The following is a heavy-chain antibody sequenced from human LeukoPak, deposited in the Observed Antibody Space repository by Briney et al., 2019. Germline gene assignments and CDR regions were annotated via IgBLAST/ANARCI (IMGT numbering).Heavy chain of an antibody. V-gene: IGHV4-34*01. J-gene: IGHJ5*02. CDR1: GGSFSGYY. CDR2: INHSGST. Sequence: SETLSLTCAVYGGSFSGYYWSWIRQPPGKGLEWIGEINHSGSTNYNPSLKSRVTISVDTSKNQFSLKLSSVTAADTAVYYCARRTRYYDFWSGYRNWFDPWGQGTLVTVSS. CDR3: ARRTRYYDFWSGYRNWFDP. D-gene: IGHD3-3*01.